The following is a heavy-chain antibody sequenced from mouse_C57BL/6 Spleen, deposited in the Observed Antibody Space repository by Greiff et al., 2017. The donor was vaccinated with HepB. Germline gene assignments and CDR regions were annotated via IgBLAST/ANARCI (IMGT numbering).Heavy chain of an antibody. J-gene: IGHJ3*01. V-gene: IGHV14-2*01. Sequence: LVESGAELVKPGASVKLSCTASGFNIKDYYMHWVKQRTEQGLEWIGRIDTEDGETKYAPKFQGKATITADTSSNTAYLQLSSLTSEDTAVYYCAREGPTVVDLFAYWGQGTLVTVSA. CDR3: AREGPTVVDLFAY. CDR2: IDTEDGET. D-gene: IGHD1-1*01. CDR1: GFNIKDYY.